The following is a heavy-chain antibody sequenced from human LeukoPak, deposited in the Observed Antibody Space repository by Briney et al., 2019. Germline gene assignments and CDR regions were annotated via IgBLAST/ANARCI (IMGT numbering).Heavy chain of an antibody. CDR2: INSDGSST. CDR3: AKNLLGSGAYSWYFDL. Sequence: GGSLRLSCAASGFTFSSYWMHWVRQAPGKGLVWVSRINSDGSSTIYADSVKGRVTISRDNSKNTLYLQMNSLRAEDTAVYSCAKNLLGSGAYSWYFDLWGRGTLVTVSS. CDR1: GFTFSSYW. D-gene: IGHD1-26*01. J-gene: IGHJ2*01. V-gene: IGHV3-74*01.